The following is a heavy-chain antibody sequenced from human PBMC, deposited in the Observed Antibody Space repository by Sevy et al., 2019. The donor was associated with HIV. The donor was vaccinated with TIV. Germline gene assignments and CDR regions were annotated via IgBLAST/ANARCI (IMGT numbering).Heavy chain of an antibody. D-gene: IGHD2-21*02. CDR3: ARVYCGGDCYSSYYYYGMDV. J-gene: IGHJ6*02. CDR1: GFTFSSYS. Sequence: GGSLRLSCAASGFTFSSYSMNWVRQAPGKGLEWVSYISSSSSTIYYADSVKGRFTISRDNAKNSLYLQMNSLRDEDTAVYYCARVYCGGDCYSSYYYYGMDVWGQGTTVTVS. V-gene: IGHV3-48*02. CDR2: ISSSSSTI.